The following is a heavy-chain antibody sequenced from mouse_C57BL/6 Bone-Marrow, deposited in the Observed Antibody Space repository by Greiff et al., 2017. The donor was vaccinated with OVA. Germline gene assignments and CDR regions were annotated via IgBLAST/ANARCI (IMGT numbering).Heavy chain of an antibody. V-gene: IGHV10-1*01. CDR1: GFSFNTYA. D-gene: IGHD1-1*01. Sequence: EVKLVESGGGLVKPGGSLKLSCAASGFSFNTYAMNWVRQAPGKGLEWVARIRSKSNNYATYYADSVKDRFTISRDDSESMLYLQMNNLKTEDTAMYYCVRQGGSRRAWFAYWGQGTLVTVSA. J-gene: IGHJ3*01. CDR2: IRSKSNNYAT. CDR3: VRQGGSRRAWFAY.